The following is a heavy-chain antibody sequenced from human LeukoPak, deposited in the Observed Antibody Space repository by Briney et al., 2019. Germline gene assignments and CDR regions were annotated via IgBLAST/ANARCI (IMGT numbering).Heavy chain of an antibody. D-gene: IGHD2-21*02. CDR3: ARTNKPLLDYGDCSIGY. J-gene: IGHJ4*02. CDR1: GDSITSGSYY. V-gene: IGHV4-61*02. CDR2: IFISGGT. Sequence: SETLSLTCTVSGDSITSGSYYWSWIRQPAGKGLEWIGRIFISGGTNYNPSLRSRVTMSLDTSKNQFSLKLYSVTAADTAVYYCARTNKPLLDYGDCSIGYWGQGTLVTVSS.